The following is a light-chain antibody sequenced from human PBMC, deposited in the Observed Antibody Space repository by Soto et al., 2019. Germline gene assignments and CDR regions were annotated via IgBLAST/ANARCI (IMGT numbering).Light chain of an antibody. CDR2: RNN. J-gene: IGLJ3*02. CDR1: SSNIGNNY. V-gene: IGLV1-47*01. CDR3: ASWDDSLNGPV. Sequence: QSALTQPPSASVTPGQWVTISCSGSSSNIGNNYVFWYQQFPGMAPKLLIYRNNQRPSGVPDRFSGSESGTSASLAIAGLRSEDESDYYCASWDDSLNGPVFGGGTK.